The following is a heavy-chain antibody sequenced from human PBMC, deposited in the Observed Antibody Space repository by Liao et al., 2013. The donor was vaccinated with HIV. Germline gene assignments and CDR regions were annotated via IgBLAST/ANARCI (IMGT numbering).Heavy chain of an antibody. V-gene: IGHV4-59*01. D-gene: IGHD1-7*01. CDR1: GGSISSYY. CDR3: ARDITGTIRIDY. CDR2: IYYSGST. Sequence: QVQLQESGSGLVKPSETLSLTCTVSGGSISSYYWSWIRQPPGKGLEWIGYIYYSGSTNYNPSLKSRVTISVDTSKNQFSLKLSSVTAADTAVYYCARDITGTIRIDYWGQGTLVTVSS. J-gene: IGHJ4*02.